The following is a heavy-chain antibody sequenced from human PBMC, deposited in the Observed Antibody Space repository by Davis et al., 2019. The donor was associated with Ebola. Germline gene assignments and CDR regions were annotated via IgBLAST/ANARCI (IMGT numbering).Heavy chain of an antibody. Sequence: GESLKISCAASGITFSTYAMGWVRRAPGKGLEWVSGISQSGTYTKYVDSVKGRFTISRDNSKDTLYLQMNSLRGEDTAIYYCAKYNGGYYDFYSMDVWGEGTTVTVPS. CDR2: ISQSGTYT. CDR1: GITFSTYA. V-gene: IGHV3-23*01. J-gene: IGHJ6*03. D-gene: IGHD1-26*01. CDR3: AKYNGGYYDFYSMDV.